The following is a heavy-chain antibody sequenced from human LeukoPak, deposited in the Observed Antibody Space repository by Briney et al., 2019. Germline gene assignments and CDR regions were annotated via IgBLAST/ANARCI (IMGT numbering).Heavy chain of an antibody. J-gene: IGHJ4*02. V-gene: IGHV3-23*01. CDR3: ARGIAAAGTSDY. Sequence: GGSLRLSCAASGFTFSSYAMSWVRQAPGKGLEWVSAISGSGGSTYYADSVKRRFTISRDNSKNTLYLQMNSLRAEDTAVYYCARGIAAAGTSDYWGQGTLVTVSS. CDR2: ISGSGGST. CDR1: GFTFSSYA. D-gene: IGHD6-13*01.